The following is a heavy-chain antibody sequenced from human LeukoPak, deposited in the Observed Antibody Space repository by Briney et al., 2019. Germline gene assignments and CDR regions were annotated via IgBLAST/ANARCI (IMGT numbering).Heavy chain of an antibody. CDR1: GGSISSYY. CDR3: ARTLEDYGDFPRAWFDP. J-gene: IGHJ5*02. V-gene: IGHV4-59*01. D-gene: IGHD4-17*01. Sequence: PSETLSLTCTVSGGSISSYYWSWIRQPPGKGLEWIGYIYYSGSTNYNPSLKSRVTISVDTSKNQFSLKLSSVTAADTAVYYRARTLEDYGDFPRAWFDPWGQGTLVTVSS. CDR2: IYYSGST.